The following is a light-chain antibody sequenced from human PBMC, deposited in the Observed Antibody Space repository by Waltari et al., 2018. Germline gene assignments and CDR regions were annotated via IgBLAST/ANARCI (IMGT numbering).Light chain of an antibody. CDR1: QSLLHSNGYTY. J-gene: IGKJ1*01. CDR2: LGS. Sequence: DIVMTQSPLSLPVTPGEPASISCRSSQSLLHSNGYTYLDWYLQKPGQSPQLLIYLGSNRASGVPDRFSGSGSGTDFTLKISRVEAEDVGVYYCMQALQTGPWTFGQGTKVEIK. V-gene: IGKV2-28*01. CDR3: MQALQTGPWT.